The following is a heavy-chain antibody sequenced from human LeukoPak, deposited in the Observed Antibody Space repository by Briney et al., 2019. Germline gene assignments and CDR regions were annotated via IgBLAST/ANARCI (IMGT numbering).Heavy chain of an antibody. CDR1: GYTFTSYG. CDR2: ISAYNGNT. V-gene: IGHV1-18*01. J-gene: IGHJ4*02. D-gene: IGHD2-15*01. CDR3: ARDRLTAATLFDY. Sequence: GASVKVSCKASGYTFTSYGISWVRQAPGQGLEWMGWISAYNGNTNYAQKLQGRVTMTTDTSTSTAYVELRSLRSDDTAVYYCARDRLTAATLFDYWGQGTLVTVSS.